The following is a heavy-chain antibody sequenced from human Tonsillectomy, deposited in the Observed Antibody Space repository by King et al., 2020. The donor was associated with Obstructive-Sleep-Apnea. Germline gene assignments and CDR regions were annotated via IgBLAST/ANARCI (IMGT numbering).Heavy chain of an antibody. CDR3: AGAYIVVVPAAMPGWFDP. J-gene: IGHJ5*02. CDR2: IYYSGST. CDR1: GGSITSYY. Sequence: PLQESGPGLVKPSETLSLTCTVSGGSITSYYWSWIRQPPGKGLEWIGSIYYSGSTKYNPSLKSPVTISVDTSKNQFSLKLSSVTTADTAVYYCAGAYIVVVPAAMPGWFDPWGQGILVTVSS. D-gene: IGHD2-2*01. V-gene: IGHV4-59*01.